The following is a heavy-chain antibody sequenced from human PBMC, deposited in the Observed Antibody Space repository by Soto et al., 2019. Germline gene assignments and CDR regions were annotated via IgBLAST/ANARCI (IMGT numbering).Heavy chain of an antibody. CDR3: ARDPPSTSDYGLDV. Sequence: PSETLSLTCTVSGGSISSSSYYWGWIRQPPGKGLEWVATTYTSGSADYADSVKGRFTSSRDDSKNTLYLQMNSLRAEDTAVYYCARDPPSTSDYGLDVWGQGTTVTVSS. V-gene: IGHV3-66*01. J-gene: IGHJ6*02. D-gene: IGHD3-16*01. CDR1: GGSISSSSYY. CDR2: TYTSGSA.